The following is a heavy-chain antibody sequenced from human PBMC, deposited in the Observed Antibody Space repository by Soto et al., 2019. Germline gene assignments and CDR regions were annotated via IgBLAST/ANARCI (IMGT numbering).Heavy chain of an antibody. CDR2: IWYDGSNK. V-gene: IGHV3-33*01. Sequence: QVQLVESGGGVVQPGRSLRLSCAASGFTFSSYGMHWVRQAPGKGLEWVAVIWYDGSNKYYADSVKGRFTISRDNSKNTLYLQMISLRVEGTAVYDCARCGSKRFGEFYWYFDLWGRGTLVTVSS. CDR3: ARCGSKRFGEFYWYFDL. CDR1: GFTFSSYG. D-gene: IGHD3-10*01. J-gene: IGHJ2*01.